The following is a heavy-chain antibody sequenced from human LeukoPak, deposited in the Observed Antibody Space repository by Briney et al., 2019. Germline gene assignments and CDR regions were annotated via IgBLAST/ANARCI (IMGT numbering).Heavy chain of an antibody. CDR3: VRGSGNYYLDY. J-gene: IGHJ4*02. V-gene: IGHV3-74*01. CDR2: INSDGGST. Sequence: GGSLRLSCAASGFTFSSYWMHWVRQAPGKGLVWVSRINSDGGSTYYVDSVKGRFTISRDNSKNTLYLQMSSLRAEDTAVYYCVRGSGNYYLDYWGQGTLVTVSS. CDR1: GFTFSSYW. D-gene: IGHD1-26*01.